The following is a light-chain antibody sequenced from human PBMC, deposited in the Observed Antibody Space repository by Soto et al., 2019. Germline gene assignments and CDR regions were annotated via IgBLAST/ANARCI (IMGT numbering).Light chain of an antibody. Sequence: IQLTQSPSSLSASVGDRVTITCRASQGINTFLAWYQQKAGKAPKLLIYAASTLQSGVPSRFSGSGSGTDFTLTISSLQPEDFATYYCQQADSLPLVTFGQGTRLEIK. CDR1: QGINTF. CDR2: AAS. CDR3: QQADSLPLVT. V-gene: IGKV1-12*01. J-gene: IGKJ5*01.